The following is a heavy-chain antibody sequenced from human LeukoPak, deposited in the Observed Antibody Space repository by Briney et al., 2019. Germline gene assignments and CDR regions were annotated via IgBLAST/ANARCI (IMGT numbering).Heavy chain of an antibody. V-gene: IGHV1-8*02. CDR1: GHTFTSYD. D-gene: IGHD3-22*01. CDR3: ARGPHERSGYPDD. CDR2: MNPNSGNT. Sequence: GASVKVSCKASGHTFTSYDINWVRQATGQGLEWMGWMNPNSGNTGYAQKFQGRVTMTTDTSTSTAYMELRSLRSDDTAVYYCARGPHERSGYPDDWGQGTLVTVSS. J-gene: IGHJ4*02.